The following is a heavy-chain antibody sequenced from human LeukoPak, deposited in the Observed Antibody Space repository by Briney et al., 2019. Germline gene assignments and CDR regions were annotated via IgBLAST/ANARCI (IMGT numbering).Heavy chain of an antibody. D-gene: IGHD3-22*01. J-gene: IGHJ4*02. CDR3: ARLPYYYDSSGYYYFSFDY. V-gene: IGHV4-39*01. CDR2: IYYSGST. Sequence: PSETLSLTCTVSGGSISSSSYYWGWIRQPPGKGLEWIGSIYYSGSTYYNPSLKSRVTISVDTSKNQFSLKLSSVTAADTAVYYCARLPYYYDSSGYYYFSFDYWGQGTLVTVSS. CDR1: GGSISSSSYY.